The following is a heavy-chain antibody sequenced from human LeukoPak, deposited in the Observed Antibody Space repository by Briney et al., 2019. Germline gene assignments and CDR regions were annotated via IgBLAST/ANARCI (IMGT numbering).Heavy chain of an antibody. CDR3: ARVPTLGYCDGGSCYRFDF. CDR1: EYTSTSYD. D-gene: IGHD2-15*01. V-gene: IGHV1-8*01. Sequence: ASVKISCKASEYTSTSYDINWVRQAPGQGLEWMGWMNPKSGNTGYAQKFQGRVSMTRDTSISTAYMELNSLRYEDTAVYYCARVPTLGYCDGGSCYRFDFWGQGTPVTVSS. CDR2: MNPKSGNT. J-gene: IGHJ4*02.